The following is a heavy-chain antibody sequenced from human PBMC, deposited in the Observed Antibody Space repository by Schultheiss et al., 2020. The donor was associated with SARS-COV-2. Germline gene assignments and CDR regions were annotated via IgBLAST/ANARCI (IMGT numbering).Heavy chain of an antibody. J-gene: IGHJ4*02. CDR2: IYPGDSDT. V-gene: IGHV5-51*01. Sequence: GGSLRLSCKASGYSFTSYWISWVRQMPGKGLEWMGIIYPGDSDTRYSPSFQGQATISADKSISTAYLQWSSLKASDTAMYYCARRGPYSGYEEFDYWGQGTLVTVSS. CDR3: ARRGPYSGYEEFDY. D-gene: IGHD5-12*01. CDR1: GYSFTSYW.